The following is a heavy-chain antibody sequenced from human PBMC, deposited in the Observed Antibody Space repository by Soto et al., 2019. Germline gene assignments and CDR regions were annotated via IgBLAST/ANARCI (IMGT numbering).Heavy chain of an antibody. D-gene: IGHD2-15*01. CDR2: IGTHNGDT. Sequence: GPEVKKPGASVKVSCKASGYTFKTYGFSWVRQAPGQGLEWVGWIGTHNGDTTYAQKFQGRVTMTIDTSTTTSYMELRSLTSDDTAMYFCARDCRGAEGFNPWGQGTLVTVSS. CDR1: GYTFKTYG. J-gene: IGHJ5*02. V-gene: IGHV1-18*01. CDR3: ARDCRGAEGFNP.